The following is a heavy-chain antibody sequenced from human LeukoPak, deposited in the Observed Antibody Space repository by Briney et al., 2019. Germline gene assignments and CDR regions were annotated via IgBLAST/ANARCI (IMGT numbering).Heavy chain of an antibody. CDR3: TTVGTGTYAIDY. V-gene: IGHV3-15*01. Sequence: PGGALRLSCAASVFTVRNACMSWGRQAPGKGLEWVVRIKRKRDGRTTDYAAPVQGRFTISRDDSKNTLHLQMNSLKTEDTAVYYCTTVGTGTYAIDYWGQGTLVTVSS. CDR2: IKRKRDGRTT. J-gene: IGHJ4*02. D-gene: IGHD3-10*01. CDR1: VFTVRNAC.